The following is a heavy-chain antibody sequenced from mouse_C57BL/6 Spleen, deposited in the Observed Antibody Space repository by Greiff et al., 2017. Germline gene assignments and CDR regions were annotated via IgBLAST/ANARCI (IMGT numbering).Heavy chain of an antibody. D-gene: IGHD2-13*01. CDR2: IDPSDSCT. Sequence: VQLQQPGAELVQPGASVKLSCKASGYTFTDYCMHWVKQRPGQGLEWIGEIDPSDSCTNYNQKFKGKSTLTVDKSSSTAYMQLSSLTSEDAAVYDCARGYYSDYGEFDYWGQGTSVTVSS. CDR3: ARGYYSDYGEFDY. J-gene: IGHJ2*02. CDR1: GYTFTDYC. V-gene: IGHV1-69*01.